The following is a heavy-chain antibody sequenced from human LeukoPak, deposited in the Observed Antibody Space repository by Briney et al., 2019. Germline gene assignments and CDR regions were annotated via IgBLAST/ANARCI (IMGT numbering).Heavy chain of an antibody. D-gene: IGHD3-9*01. J-gene: IGHJ4*02. Sequence: GRSLRLSCAASGFTFSDYYMSWIRQAPGKGLEWVSYISSSGSARYYTDSVKGRFTISRDNAKNSLYLQMNSLRAEDTAVYYCAREGSSLTGVHYWGQGTLVTVSS. V-gene: IGHV3-11*01. CDR1: GFTFSDYY. CDR2: ISSSGSAR. CDR3: AREGSSLTGVHY.